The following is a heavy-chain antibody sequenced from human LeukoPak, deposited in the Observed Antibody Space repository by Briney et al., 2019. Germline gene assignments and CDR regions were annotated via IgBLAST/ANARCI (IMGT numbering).Heavy chain of an antibody. J-gene: IGHJ4*02. Sequence: GGSLRLSCAASGFTFSSYAMSWVRQAPGKGLEWVSAISGSGGSTSYADSVKGRFTISRDNSKNTLYLQMNSLRAEDTAVYYCAKYQLPSGYCSGGSCYPTDYWGQGTLVTVSS. D-gene: IGHD2-15*01. CDR1: GFTFSSYA. CDR3: AKYQLPSGYCSGGSCYPTDY. CDR2: ISGSGGST. V-gene: IGHV3-23*01.